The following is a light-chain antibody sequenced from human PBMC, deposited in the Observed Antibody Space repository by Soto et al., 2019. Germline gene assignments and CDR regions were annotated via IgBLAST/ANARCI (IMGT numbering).Light chain of an antibody. V-gene: IGLV2-8*01. CDR1: RDDVGGYNY. CDR2: EVY. Sequence: QSVLTQPPSASGSPGQSVTISCTGTRDDVGGYNYVSWFQHHPGKAPKLLIYEVYKRPSGVPARFSGSKSGNTASLAVSGLQAGDEAIYYCSSYVTSNVVVFGGGPQLTVL. J-gene: IGLJ2*01. CDR3: SSYVTSNVVV.